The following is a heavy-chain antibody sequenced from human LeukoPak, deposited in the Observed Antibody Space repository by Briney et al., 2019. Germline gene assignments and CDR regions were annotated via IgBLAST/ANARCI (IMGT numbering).Heavy chain of an antibody. D-gene: IGHD2-2*01. CDR1: GFTFSSYA. CDR3: AKGRIVVVPAARSWFDP. V-gene: IGHV3-23*01. Sequence: AGGSLRLSCAASGFTFSSYAMSWVRQAPGKGLEWVSAISGSGGSTYYADSVKGRFTISRDNSKNTLYLQMNSLRAEDTAVYYSAKGRIVVVPAARSWFDPWGQGTLVTVSS. J-gene: IGHJ5*02. CDR2: ISGSGGST.